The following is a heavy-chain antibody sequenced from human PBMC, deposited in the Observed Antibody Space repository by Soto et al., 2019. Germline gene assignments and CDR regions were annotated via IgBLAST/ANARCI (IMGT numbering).Heavy chain of an antibody. CDR1: GFTFSDYA. J-gene: IGHJ4*02. CDR2: IWHDGTNK. CDR3: TRPALLVTTFDY. V-gene: IGHV3-33*01. D-gene: IGHD4-17*01. Sequence: QEQLVESGGGVVQPGRSLRLSCAASGFTFSDYAMHWVRQAPGKGLEWVAVIWHDGTNKYYADSVKGRFTISRDNSKNTLYLQRNSLRAEDTAVYYCTRPALLVTTFDYWGQGILVTVSS.